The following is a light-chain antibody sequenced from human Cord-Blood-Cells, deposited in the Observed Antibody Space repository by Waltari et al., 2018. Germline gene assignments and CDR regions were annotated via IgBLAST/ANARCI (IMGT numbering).Light chain of an antibody. Sequence: QSVLPQPPSASGTPGQRVTTSCSGSSSNIGRNYVSWYQQPPGTAPKLLIYRNNQRPSGVPDRFSGSKSGTSASLAISGLRSEDEADYYCAAWDDSLSGLWVFGGGTKLTVL. CDR2: RNN. V-gene: IGLV1-47*01. CDR3: AAWDDSLSGLWV. J-gene: IGLJ3*02. CDR1: SSNIGRNY.